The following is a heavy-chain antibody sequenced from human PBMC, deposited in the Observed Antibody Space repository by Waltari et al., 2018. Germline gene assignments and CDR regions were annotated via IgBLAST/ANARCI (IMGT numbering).Heavy chain of an antibody. D-gene: IGHD6-13*01. CDR1: GFTFSSYG. CDR3: ARGLYSSSLYFDY. Sequence: QVQLVESGGGVVQPGRSLRLSCAASGFTFSSYGMHWVRRAPGKGLEWVAVIGYDGSNKYYADSVKGRFTISRDNSKNTLYLQMNSLRAEDTAVYYCARGLYSSSLYFDYWGQGTLVTVSS. CDR2: IGYDGSNK. J-gene: IGHJ4*02. V-gene: IGHV3-33*01.